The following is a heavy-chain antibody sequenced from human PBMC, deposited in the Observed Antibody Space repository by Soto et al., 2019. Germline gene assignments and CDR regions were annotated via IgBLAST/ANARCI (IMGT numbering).Heavy chain of an antibody. CDR2: INAGNGNT. Sequence: ASVKVSCKATGYTFTSYAMHWVRQAPGQRLEWMGWINAGNGNTKYSQKFQGRVTITRDTSASTAYMELSSLRSEDTAVYYCARKKQETYYDFWSGYPGPTYYYGMDVWGQGTTVTVAS. CDR3: ARKKQETYYDFWSGYPGPTYYYGMDV. CDR1: GYTFTSYA. D-gene: IGHD3-3*01. J-gene: IGHJ6*02. V-gene: IGHV1-3*01.